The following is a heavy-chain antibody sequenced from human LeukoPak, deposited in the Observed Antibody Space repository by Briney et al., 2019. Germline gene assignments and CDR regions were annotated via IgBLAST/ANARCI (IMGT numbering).Heavy chain of an antibody. CDR1: GASISSRSYY. Sequence: PSETLSLTCTVSGASISSRSYYWGWIRQPPGKGLEWIGSIYHSGSTYYNPSLKSRVTISVDTSKNQFSLRLSSVTAADTAMYYCARHLSWSGYPKVEYWGQGSLVTVSS. V-gene: IGHV4-39*01. CDR3: ARHLSWSGYPKVEY. CDR2: IYHSGST. D-gene: IGHD3-3*01. J-gene: IGHJ4*02.